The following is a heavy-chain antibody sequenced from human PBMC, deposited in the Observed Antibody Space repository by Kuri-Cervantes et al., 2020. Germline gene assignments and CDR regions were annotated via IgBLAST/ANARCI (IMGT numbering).Heavy chain of an antibody. J-gene: IGHJ6*02. CDR2: ISWNGGST. CDR3: AKDLSSIAARRGMYYGMDV. D-gene: IGHD6-6*01. CDR1: GFIFDDYT. V-gene: IGHV3-43*01. Sequence: GESLKISCAASGFIFDDYTMHWVRQAPGKGLEWVSLISWNGGSTYYADSVKGRFTISRDNSKNSLYLQMNSLRSEDTALYYCAKDLSSIAARRGMYYGMDVWSQGTTVTVSS.